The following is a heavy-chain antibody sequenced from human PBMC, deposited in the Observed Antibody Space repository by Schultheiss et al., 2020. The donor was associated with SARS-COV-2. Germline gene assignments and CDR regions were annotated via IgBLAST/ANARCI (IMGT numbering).Heavy chain of an antibody. V-gene: IGHV3-21*01. D-gene: IGHD3-22*01. CDR2: ISSSSSYI. CDR3: ARDDSSGYYYGKIDY. CDR1: GFAFSNSA. J-gene: IGHJ4*02. Sequence: GGSLRLSCAASGFAFSNSAMTWVRQAPGKGLEWVSSISSSSSYIYYADSVKGRFTISRDNSKNTLYLQMNSLRAEDTAVYYCARDDSSGYYYGKIDYWGQGTLVTVSS.